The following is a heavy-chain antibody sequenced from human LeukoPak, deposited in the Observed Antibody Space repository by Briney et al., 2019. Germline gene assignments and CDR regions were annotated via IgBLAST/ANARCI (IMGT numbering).Heavy chain of an antibody. V-gene: IGHV3-23*01. CDR2: ISGSGGST. CDR3: AKVFGDGGIVVVDSHFDY. CDR1: GFTFSSYA. D-gene: IGHD3-22*01. Sequence: GGSLRLSCAASGFTFSSYAMSWVRQAPGKGLEWVSAISGSGGSTYYADSVKGRFTISRDNSKNTLYLQMNSLRAEDTAVYYCAKVFGDGGIVVVDSHFDYWGQGTLVTVSS. J-gene: IGHJ4*02.